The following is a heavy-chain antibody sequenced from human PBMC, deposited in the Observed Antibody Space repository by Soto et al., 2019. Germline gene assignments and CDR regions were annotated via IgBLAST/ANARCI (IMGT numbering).Heavy chain of an antibody. V-gene: IGHV3-23*01. CDR2: ISGGGGST. CDR3: AKVSLGALTFTDYYYYGLDV. Sequence: LRLSCAASGFTFSTYAMNWVRQAPGKGLEWVSAISGGGGSTYYADSVKGRVTISRDNSKNTLYLQMNSLRAEDTAVYYCAKVSLGALTFTDYYYYGLDVWGQGTTVTVSS. D-gene: IGHD1-26*01. J-gene: IGHJ6*02. CDR1: GFTFSTYA.